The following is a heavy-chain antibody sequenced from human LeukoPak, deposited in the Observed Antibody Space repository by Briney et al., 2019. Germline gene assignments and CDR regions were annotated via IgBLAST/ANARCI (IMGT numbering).Heavy chain of an antibody. CDR2: IRSKAYGGTT. V-gene: IGHV3-49*03. Sequence: GGSLRLSCAASGFTFSSYAMSWFRQAPGKGLEWVGFIRSKAYGGTTEYAASVKGRFTISRDDSKSIAYLQMNSLKTEDTAVYYCTRAQRGWFSSLCSYWGQGTLVTVSS. CDR3: TRAQRGWFSSLCSY. CDR1: GFTFSSYA. J-gene: IGHJ4*02. D-gene: IGHD6-19*01.